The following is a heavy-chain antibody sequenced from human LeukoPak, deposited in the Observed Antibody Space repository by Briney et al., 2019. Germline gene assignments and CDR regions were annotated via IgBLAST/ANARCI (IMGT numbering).Heavy chain of an antibody. CDR2: IYYSGST. D-gene: IGHD3-9*01. V-gene: IGHV4-39*07. CDR3: ARVPSLHYDILTGSGLPRRYYFDY. Sequence: SETLSLTCTVSGGSISSSSYYWGWIRQPPGKGLEWIGSIYYSGSTYYNPSLKSRVTISVDTSKNQFSLKLSSVTAADTAVYYCARVPSLHYDILTGSGLPRRYYFDYWGQGTLVTVSS. J-gene: IGHJ4*02. CDR1: GGSISSSSYY.